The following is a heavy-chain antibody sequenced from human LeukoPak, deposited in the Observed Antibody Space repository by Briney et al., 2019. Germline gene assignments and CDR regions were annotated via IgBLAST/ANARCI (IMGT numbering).Heavy chain of an antibody. J-gene: IGHJ4*02. CDR1: GFTFSSYS. CDR2: IRSTSRTI. Sequence: QSGGSLRLSCAASGFTFSSYSMTWVRQAPGEGLEWVSYIRSTSRTIYYADSVKGRFTISRDNAKNSLYLQMNSLRAEDTAVYYCARDFSEYSSSWYRFDYWGQGTLVTVSS. D-gene: IGHD6-13*01. V-gene: IGHV3-48*01. CDR3: ARDFSEYSSSWYRFDY.